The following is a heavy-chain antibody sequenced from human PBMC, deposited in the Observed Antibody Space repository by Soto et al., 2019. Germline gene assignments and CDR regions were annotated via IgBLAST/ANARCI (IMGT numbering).Heavy chain of an antibody. CDR1: GFTFSSYA. CDR3: AKARADYYGSGSPIDY. CDR2: ISGSGGST. Sequence: EVQLLESGGGLVQPGGSLRLSCAASGFTFSSYAMSWVRQAQGKGLEWVSAISGSGGSTYYADSVKGRFTISRDNSKNTLYLQMNSLRAEDTAVYYCAKARADYYGSGSPIDYWGQGTLVTVSS. J-gene: IGHJ4*02. D-gene: IGHD3-10*01. V-gene: IGHV3-23*01.